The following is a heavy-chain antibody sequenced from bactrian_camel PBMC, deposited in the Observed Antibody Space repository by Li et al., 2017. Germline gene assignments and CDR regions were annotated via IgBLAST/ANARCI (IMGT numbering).Heavy chain of an antibody. J-gene: IGHJ4*01. V-gene: IGHV3S1*01. Sequence: HVQLVESGGGLVQPGGSLRLSCVASGYTLSGSYMNWVRQVPGKGLEWVSAIHSGGDTYYADSVKGRFTISRDNAKNTLYLQLNSLKAEDTAMYYCSKDVEHNVWGQGTQVTVS. CDR3: SKDVEHNV. D-gene: IGHD2*01. CDR2: IHSGGDT. CDR1: GYTLSGSY.